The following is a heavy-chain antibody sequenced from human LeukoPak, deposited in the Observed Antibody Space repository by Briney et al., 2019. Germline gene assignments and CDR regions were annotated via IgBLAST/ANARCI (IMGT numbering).Heavy chain of an antibody. CDR1: GGSISSYY. Sequence: SETLSLTCTVSGGSISSYYWSWIRQPPGKGLEWIGYIYYSGSTNYNPSLKSRVTISVDTSKNQFSLKLSSVTAADTAVYYCATTYYDFWSGYYSGGWFDPWGQGTLVTVSS. CDR3: ATTYYDFWSGYYSGGWFDP. CDR2: IYYSGST. J-gene: IGHJ5*02. D-gene: IGHD3-3*01. V-gene: IGHV4-59*08.